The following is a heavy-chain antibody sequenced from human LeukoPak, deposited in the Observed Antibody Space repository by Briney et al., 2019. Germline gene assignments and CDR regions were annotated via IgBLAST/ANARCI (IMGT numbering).Heavy chain of an antibody. D-gene: IGHD1-26*01. CDR1: GFTFTSYF. CDR2: ISGGDGST. J-gene: IGHJ4*02. V-gene: IGHV3-23*01. Sequence: GGSLRLSCAVSGFTFTSYFMEWVRQAGGKGLEWVSTISGGDGSTYYAAAMKSRFTISRDNSKNTLYLQVNNLRAEDTDLYYSAKEGKWDVSPFDYWGQGTLVTVSS. CDR3: AKEGKWDVSPFDY.